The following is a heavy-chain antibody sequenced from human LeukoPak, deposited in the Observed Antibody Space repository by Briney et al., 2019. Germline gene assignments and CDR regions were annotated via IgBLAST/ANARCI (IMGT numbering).Heavy chain of an antibody. D-gene: IGHD4-23*01. CDR3: AREGEWVVTQRPNNWFDP. V-gene: IGHV1-2*02. CDR1: GGTFSSYA. J-gene: IGHJ5*02. CDR2: INPNSGGT. Sequence: EASVKVSCKASGGTFSSYAISWVRQAPGQGLEWMGWINPNSGGTNYAQKFQGRVTMTRDTSISTAYMELSRLRSDDTAVYYCAREGEWVVTQRPNNWFDPWGQGTLVTVSS.